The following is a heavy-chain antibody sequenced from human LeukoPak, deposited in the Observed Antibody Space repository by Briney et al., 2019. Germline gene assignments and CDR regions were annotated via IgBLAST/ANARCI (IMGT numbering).Heavy chain of an antibody. D-gene: IGHD6-6*01. CDR2: INPSGGST. CDR3: ARGVGSSAGRFLLLDY. V-gene: IGHV1-46*01. CDR1: GYTFTSYY. Sequence: ASVTVSCKASGYTFTSYYMHWVRQAPGQGLEWMGIINPSGGSTSYAQKFQGRVTMTRDTSTSTVYMELSSLRSEDTAVYYCARGVGSSAGRFLLLDYWGQGTLVTVSS. J-gene: IGHJ4*02.